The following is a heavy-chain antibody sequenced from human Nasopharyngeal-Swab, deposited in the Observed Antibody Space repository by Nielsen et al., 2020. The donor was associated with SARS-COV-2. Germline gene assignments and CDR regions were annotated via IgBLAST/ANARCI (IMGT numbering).Heavy chain of an antibody. V-gene: IGHV4-34*01. CDR3: ARGRYYDILTGYYYFDY. CDR1: GGSFSGYY. J-gene: IGHJ4*02. Sequence: SETLSLTCAVYGGSFSGYYWSWIRQPPGKGLEWIGEINHSGSTNYNPSLKSRVTISVDTSKNQFSLKLSSVTAADTAVYYCARGRYYDILTGYYYFDYWGQGTLGTVSS. D-gene: IGHD3-9*01. CDR2: INHSGST.